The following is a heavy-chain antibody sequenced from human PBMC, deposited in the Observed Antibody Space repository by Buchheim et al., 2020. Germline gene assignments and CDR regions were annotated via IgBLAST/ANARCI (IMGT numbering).Heavy chain of an antibody. V-gene: IGHV3-30*18. D-gene: IGHD6-19*01. CDR3: AKNSRYPSVAGYDY. CDR2: ISYDGSIK. CDR1: GFTFSSYG. J-gene: IGHJ4*02. Sequence: QVQLVESGGGVVQPGRSLRLSCAASGFTFSSYGMHWVRQAPGKGLEWVAVISYDGSIKYNADSVKGRFTISRDNSKTPLSLQMNSLGAEDTAVYYCAKNSRYPSVAGYDYWGQGTL.